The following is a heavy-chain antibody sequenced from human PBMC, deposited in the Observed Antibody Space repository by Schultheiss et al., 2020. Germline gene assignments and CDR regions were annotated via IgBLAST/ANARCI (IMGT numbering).Heavy chain of an antibody. V-gene: IGHV5-51*01. CDR3: ARHITYYYGSGSYYSDY. J-gene: IGHJ4*02. CDR2: IYPGDSDT. CDR1: GYSFTSYW. Sequence: GGSLRLSCKGSGYSFTSYWIGWVRQMPGKGLEWMGIIYPGDSDTRYSPSFQGQVTISADKSISTAYLQWSSLKASDTAMYYCARHITYYYGSGSYYSDYWGQGTLVTVSS. D-gene: IGHD3-10*01.